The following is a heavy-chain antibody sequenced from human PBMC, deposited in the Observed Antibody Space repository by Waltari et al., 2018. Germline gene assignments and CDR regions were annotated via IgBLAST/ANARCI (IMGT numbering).Heavy chain of an antibody. J-gene: IGHJ3*02. V-gene: IGHV4-34*01. D-gene: IGHD3-10*01. CDR2: IGHGAVP. CDR1: GGSITDYF. CDR3: ARGGRLFGWNI. Sequence: QVQLQQWGAGLLKPSETLSLTCGVFGGSITDYFWSWMRQPPGRGLEGIGEIGHGAVPNYKPSRKSRVFMSIDTSKNHLSLNLTSLTAADTAVYYCARGGRLFGWNIWGHGTMVTVSS.